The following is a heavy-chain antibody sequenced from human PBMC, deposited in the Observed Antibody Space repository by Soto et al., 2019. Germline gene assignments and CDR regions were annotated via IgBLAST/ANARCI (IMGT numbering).Heavy chain of an antibody. CDR3: ARYKSNYYYGMDV. CDR2: IYYSGIT. D-gene: IGHD1-20*01. CDR1: GGSISSYY. J-gene: IGHJ6*02. Sequence: PSETLSLTCTVSGGSISSYYWSWIRQPPGEGLEWIGYIYYSGITNYNPSLKSRVTISVDTSKNQFSLKLSSVTAADTAVYYCARYKSNYYYGMDVWGQGTTVTVS. V-gene: IGHV4-59*01.